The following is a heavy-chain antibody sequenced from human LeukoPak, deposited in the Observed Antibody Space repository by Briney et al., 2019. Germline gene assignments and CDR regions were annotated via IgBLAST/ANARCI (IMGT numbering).Heavy chain of an antibody. CDR2: IYTSGST. CDR3: ARVYYYDSSGFYFAY. J-gene: IGHJ4*02. CDR1: GGSISSYY. D-gene: IGHD3-22*01. V-gene: IGHV4-4*07. Sequence: SETLSLTCTVSGGSISSYYWSWIRQPAGKGLEWIGRIYTSGSTNYNPSLKSRVSMSLDMSENQFSLRLNSVTAADTAVYYCARVYYYDSSGFYFAYWGQGTLVTVSS.